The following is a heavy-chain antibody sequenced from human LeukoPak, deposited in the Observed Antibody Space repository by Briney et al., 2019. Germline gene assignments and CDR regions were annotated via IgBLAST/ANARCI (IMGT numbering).Heavy chain of an antibody. Sequence: SSETLSLTCTVSGGSISSYYWSWIRQPPGKGLEWIGYIYYSGSTKYNPSLKSRVTISVDTSKNQFSLKLTSVTAADTAVYYCARGGNWFDPWGQGTLVTVSS. V-gene: IGHV4-59*12. D-gene: IGHD1-26*01. CDR3: ARGGNWFDP. J-gene: IGHJ5*02. CDR2: IYYSGST. CDR1: GGSISSYY.